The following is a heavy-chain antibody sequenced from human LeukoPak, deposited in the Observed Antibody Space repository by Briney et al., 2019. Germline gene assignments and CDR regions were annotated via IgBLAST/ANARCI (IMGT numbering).Heavy chain of an antibody. V-gene: IGHV1-69*04. Sequence: GSSVKVSCKASGGTFSSYAISWVRQAPGQGLEWMGRIIPILGIANYAQKFQGRVTITADKSTSTAYMELSSLRSEDTAVYYCATVTMVRGVIDYWGQGTLVTVSS. CDR3: ATVTMVRGVIDY. J-gene: IGHJ4*02. D-gene: IGHD3-10*01. CDR2: IIPILGIA. CDR1: GGTFSSYA.